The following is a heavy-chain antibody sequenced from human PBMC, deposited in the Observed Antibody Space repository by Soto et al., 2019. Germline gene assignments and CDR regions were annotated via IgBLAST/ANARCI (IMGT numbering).Heavy chain of an antibody. CDR2: IWYDGSTK. J-gene: IGHJ6*02. V-gene: IGHV3-33*01. CDR3: TTDLEDIVLMVYAIDYYYGMDV. Sequence: GGFLRLSCAASGFTFSSYGMHWVRQAPGKGLEWVAVIWYDGSTKYYADSVKGRFTISRDNSKNTLYLQMNSLRAEDTAVYYCTTDLEDIVLMVYAIDYYYGMDVWGQGTTVTVSS. D-gene: IGHD2-8*01. CDR1: GFTFSSYG.